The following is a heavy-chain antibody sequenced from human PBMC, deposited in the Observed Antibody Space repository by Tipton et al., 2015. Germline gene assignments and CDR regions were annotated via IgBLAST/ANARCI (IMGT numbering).Heavy chain of an antibody. Sequence: QVQLVQSGAEVKKPGSSVKVSCKASGGNFNIHAINWVRQAPGQGLEWVGGITPLFHSANYALKFRGRVIITADVGTTTVYLNLTSLRSDDTAIYFCARDSTVGGVILDALEFWGQGTLVTVSS. V-gene: IGHV1-69*01. CDR3: ARDSTVGGVILDALEF. D-gene: IGHD3-16*02. CDR1: GGNFNIHA. CDR2: ITPLFHSA. J-gene: IGHJ3*01.